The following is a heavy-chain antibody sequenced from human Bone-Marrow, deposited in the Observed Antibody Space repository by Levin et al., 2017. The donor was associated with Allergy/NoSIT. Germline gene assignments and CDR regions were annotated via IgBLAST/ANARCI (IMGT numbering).Heavy chain of an antibody. V-gene: IGHV3-30*18. CDR2: ISNDGSNK. D-gene: IGHD3-16*01. CDR1: GFIFSSDG. J-gene: IGHJ4*02. Sequence: GGSLRLSCAASGFIFSSDGMHWIRQAPGKGLEWVALISNDGSNKFYADPVKGRFTISRDNTKNTLYLQMNNLRPNDTAVYYCAKERFLLDYWGQGTLVTVSS. CDR3: AKERFLLDY.